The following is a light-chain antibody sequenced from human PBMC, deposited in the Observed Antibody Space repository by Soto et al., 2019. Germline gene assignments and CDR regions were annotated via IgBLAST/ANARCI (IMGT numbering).Light chain of an antibody. J-gene: IGLJ2*01. V-gene: IGLV1-44*01. CDR1: SSSIGSNT. CDR2: GHN. CDR3: AAWDDSLNGHV. Sequence: QSVLTQPPSASGTPGQRVTISCSGSSSSIGSNTVNWYQQLPGTAPKLLIYGHNQRPSGVPDRFSGSKSGTSASLAISGLQSEDEADYYCAAWDDSLNGHVFGGGTKVTVL.